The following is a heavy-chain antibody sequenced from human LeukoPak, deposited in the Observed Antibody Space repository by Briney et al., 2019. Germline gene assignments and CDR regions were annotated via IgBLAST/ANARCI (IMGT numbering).Heavy chain of an antibody. CDR1: GYTFTDYH. J-gene: IGHJ4*02. CDR2: INPNTGGT. V-gene: IGHV1-2*02. CDR3: ARGGHGHTQNDY. Sequence: ASVKVSCKASGYTFTDYHMHWVRQAPGQGLEWMGWINPNTGGTNYAQSFQGRVTMTRDTSISTFYMELSSLIFDDMALYYCARGGHGHTQNDYWGQGTLVTVSS. D-gene: IGHD2-8*01.